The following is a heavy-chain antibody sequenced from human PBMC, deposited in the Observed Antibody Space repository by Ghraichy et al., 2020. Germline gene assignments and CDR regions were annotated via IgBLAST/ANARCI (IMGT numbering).Heavy chain of an antibody. CDR3: ASAYCGGDCPFDY. CDR2: IYYSGST. Sequence: SETLSLTCTVSGGSISSYYWSWIRQPPGKGLEWIGYIYYSGSTNYNPSLKSRVTISVDTSKNQFSLKLSSVTAADTAVYYCASAYCGGDCPFDYWGQGTLVTVSS. J-gene: IGHJ4*02. V-gene: IGHV4-59*08. CDR1: GGSISSYY. D-gene: IGHD2-21*01.